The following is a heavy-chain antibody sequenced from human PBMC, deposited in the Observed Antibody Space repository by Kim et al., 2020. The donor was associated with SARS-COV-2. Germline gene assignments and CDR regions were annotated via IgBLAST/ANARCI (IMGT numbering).Heavy chain of an antibody. CDR3: ARGEVAVSQHNLNLYYYYYDMDV. V-gene: IGHV3-21*01. D-gene: IGHD6-19*01. Sequence: GGSLRLSCAASGFTFSSYSMNWVRQAPGKGLEWVSSISSSSSYIYYADSVKGRFTISRDNAKNSLYLQMNSLRAEDTAVYYCARGEVAVSQHNLNLYYYYYDMDVWGQGTTVTVSS. CDR2: ISSSSSYI. CDR1: GFTFSSYS. J-gene: IGHJ6*02.